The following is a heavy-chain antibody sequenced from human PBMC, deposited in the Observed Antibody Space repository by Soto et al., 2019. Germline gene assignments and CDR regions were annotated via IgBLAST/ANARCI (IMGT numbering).Heavy chain of an antibody. Sequence: ASVKVSCKASGYTFTSYDINWVRQATGQGLEWMGWMNPNSGNTGYAQKFQGRVTMTRNTSISTAYMELSSLRSEDTAVYISARGAYCVRASGPARMDTWGQGTTVTVSS. D-gene: IGHD2-21*01. CDR2: MNPNSGNT. CDR3: ARGAYCVRASGPARMDT. J-gene: IGHJ6*02. V-gene: IGHV1-8*01. CDR1: GYTFTSYD.